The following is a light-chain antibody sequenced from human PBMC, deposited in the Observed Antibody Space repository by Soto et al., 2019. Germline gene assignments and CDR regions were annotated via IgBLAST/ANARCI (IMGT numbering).Light chain of an antibody. CDR2: EVS. J-gene: IGLJ3*02. V-gene: IGLV2-8*01. Sequence: QSALTQPPSASGSPGQSVTISCTGTSSDVGGYNYVSWYQQRPGKGPKLMIYEVSKRPSGVPDRFSGSKSGNTASLSVSGLQAEDEADYYCSSYAGSHNLVFGGGTQLTVL. CDR1: SSDVGGYNY. CDR3: SSYAGSHNLV.